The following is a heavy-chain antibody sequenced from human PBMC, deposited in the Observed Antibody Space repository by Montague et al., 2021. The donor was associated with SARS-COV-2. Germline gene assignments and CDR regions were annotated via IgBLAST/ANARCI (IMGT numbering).Heavy chain of an antibody. CDR1: GVSISSYS. J-gene: IGHJ2*01. CDR2: AYYSGST. CDR3: SGDGGGFWQFDP. D-gene: IGHD4-23*01. Sequence: SETLSLTCTVSGVSISSYSWNWIWQSPGKGQEWIGHAYYSGSTRYSSSLRGRVIISADTSKSQISLRLNSLSAEDTAVYYCSGDGGGFWQFDPWGRGTLVTVS. V-gene: IGHV4-59*12.